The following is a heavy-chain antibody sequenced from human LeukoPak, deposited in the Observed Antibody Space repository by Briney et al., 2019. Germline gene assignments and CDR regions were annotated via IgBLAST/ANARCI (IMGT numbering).Heavy chain of an antibody. CDR1: GFTFSSYS. J-gene: IGHJ4*02. D-gene: IGHD3-3*01. V-gene: IGHV3-21*01. CDR2: ISSSSSYI. Sequence: NPGGSLRLSCAASGFTFSSYSMNWVRQAPGKGLEWVSSISSSSSYIYYADSVKGRFTISRDNAKNSLYLQMNSLRAEDTAVYYCARDNYDFWSGYYASVGYWGQGTPVTVSS. CDR3: ARDNYDFWSGYYASVGY.